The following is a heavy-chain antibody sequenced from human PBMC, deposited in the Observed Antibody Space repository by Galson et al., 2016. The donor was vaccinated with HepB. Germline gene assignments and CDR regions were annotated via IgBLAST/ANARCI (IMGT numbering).Heavy chain of an antibody. CDR1: GFTFSTYA. CDR2: ISSRGRT. D-gene: IGHD5-24*01. V-gene: IGHV3-23*01. Sequence: SLRLSCAVSGFTFSTYAMSWVRQAPGKGLEWVSGISSRGRTYYGDSVKGRFTISRDNSNDMLYLQMNSLRAEDTAVYYCARRQMYTMSAFDYWGQGTLVTVSS. J-gene: IGHJ4*02. CDR3: ARRQMYTMSAFDY.